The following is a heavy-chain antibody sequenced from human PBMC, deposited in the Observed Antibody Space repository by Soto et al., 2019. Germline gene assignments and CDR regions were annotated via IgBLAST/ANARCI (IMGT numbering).Heavy chain of an antibody. V-gene: IGHV3-21*01. D-gene: IGHD3-22*01. CDR1: GFTFSSYS. Sequence: PGGSLRLSCAASGFTFSSYSMNWVRQAPGKGLEWVSSISSSSSYIYYADSVKGRFTISRDNAKNSLYLQMNSLRAEDTAVYYCSIGSRRWHYDSSGYADYGMDVWGQGTTVTVSS. CDR3: SIGSRRWHYDSSGYADYGMDV. CDR2: ISSSSSYI. J-gene: IGHJ6*02.